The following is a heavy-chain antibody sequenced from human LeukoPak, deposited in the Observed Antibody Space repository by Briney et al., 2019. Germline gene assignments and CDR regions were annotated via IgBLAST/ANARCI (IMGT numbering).Heavy chain of an antibody. D-gene: IGHD2-2*01. CDR1: GYTFTGYY. CDR2: INPKSGGT. J-gene: IGHJ5*02. CDR3: AREEYGFDP. Sequence: ASVKVSCKASGYTFTGYYMHWVRQDTGQGLEWMGWINPKSGGTNYAQKFQGRVTMTRDTSIHTAYMELSRLRSDDTAVYYCAREEYGFDPWGQGTLVTVSS. V-gene: IGHV1-2*02.